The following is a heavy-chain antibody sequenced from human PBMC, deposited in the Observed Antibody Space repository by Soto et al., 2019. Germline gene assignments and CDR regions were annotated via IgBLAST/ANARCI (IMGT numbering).Heavy chain of an antibody. CDR1: GFTFSSYG. Sequence: GGSLRLSCAASGFTFSSYGMHWVRQAPGKGLEWVAVISYDGSNKYYADSVKGRFTISRDNSKNTLYLQMNSLRAEDTAVYYCAKDAEPVAGAGSPFDYWGQETLVTVSS. CDR3: AKDAEPVAGAGSPFDY. CDR2: ISYDGSNK. D-gene: IGHD6-19*01. V-gene: IGHV3-30*18. J-gene: IGHJ4*02.